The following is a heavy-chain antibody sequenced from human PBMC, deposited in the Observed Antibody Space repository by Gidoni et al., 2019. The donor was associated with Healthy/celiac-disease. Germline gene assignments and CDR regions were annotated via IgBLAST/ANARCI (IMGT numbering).Heavy chain of an antibody. Sequence: QVQLQVSGPGLVKPSQTLSLTCTFSGGSISSGGYYWSWIHQHPGKGLEWIGYIYYSGSTYYNPSLKSRVTISVDTSKNQFSLKLSSVTAADTAVYYCARTWGIAAAGRPNWFDPWGQGTLVTVSS. CDR2: IYYSGST. CDR3: ARTWGIAAAGRPNWFDP. CDR1: GGSISSGGYY. D-gene: IGHD6-13*01. J-gene: IGHJ5*02. V-gene: IGHV4-31*03.